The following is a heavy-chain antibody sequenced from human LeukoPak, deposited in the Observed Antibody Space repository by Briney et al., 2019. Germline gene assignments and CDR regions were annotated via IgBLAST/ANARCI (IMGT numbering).Heavy chain of an antibody. D-gene: IGHD6-13*01. Sequence: SQTLSLTCAISGGSVSSNSAAWNWIRQSPSGGLEWLGRTYYRSKWYNDYAVSVKSRITINPDTSKNQFSLQLNSVTPEDTAVYYCARVSIAEAATPFDYWGQGTLVTVSS. CDR2: TYYRSKWYN. V-gene: IGHV6-1*01. CDR3: ARVSIAEAATPFDY. J-gene: IGHJ4*02. CDR1: GGSVSSNSAA.